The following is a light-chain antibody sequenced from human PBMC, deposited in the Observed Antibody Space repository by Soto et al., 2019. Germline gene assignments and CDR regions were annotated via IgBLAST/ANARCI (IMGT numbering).Light chain of an antibody. J-gene: IGLJ1*01. CDR2: DVS. CDR1: SSDVGGYNY. Sequence: QSALTQPRSVSGSPGQSVTISCTGTSSDVGGYNYVSWYQQHPGKAPNLMIYDVSKRPSGVPDRFSGSKSGNSASLTISGLQAEDEADYYCCSYAGSYGYVFGTGTKLTVL. V-gene: IGLV2-11*01. CDR3: CSYAGSYGYV.